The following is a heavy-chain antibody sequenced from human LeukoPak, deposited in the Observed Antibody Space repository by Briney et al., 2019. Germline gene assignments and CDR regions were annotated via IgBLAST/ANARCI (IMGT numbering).Heavy chain of an antibody. CDR2: ISYDGSNK. CDR1: GFTFSSYA. CDR3: ARGGDDSGTYYLDY. D-gene: IGHD3-10*01. Sequence: PGGSLRLSCAASGFTFSSYAMHWVRQAPGKGLEWVAVISYDGSNKNYADSVKGRFTFSRDNSKNTLYLQMNSLRAEDTAVYFCARGGDDSGTYYLDYWGQGTLVTVSS. J-gene: IGHJ4*02. V-gene: IGHV3-30-3*01.